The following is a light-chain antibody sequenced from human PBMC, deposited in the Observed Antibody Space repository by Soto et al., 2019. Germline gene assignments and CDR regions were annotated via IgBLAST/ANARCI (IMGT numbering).Light chain of an antibody. V-gene: IGKV1-5*03. CDR3: QQYQSYSQT. CDR1: QSISSW. CDR2: KAS. J-gene: IGKJ1*01. Sequence: DIQMTQSPSTLSASLGDRVTITCRASQSISSWLAWYQQKLGKAPKLLIYKASNLESGVPSRFSGSGSGTEFTLSISSLQPDDFATYYCQQYQSYSQTFGQGTKVEIK.